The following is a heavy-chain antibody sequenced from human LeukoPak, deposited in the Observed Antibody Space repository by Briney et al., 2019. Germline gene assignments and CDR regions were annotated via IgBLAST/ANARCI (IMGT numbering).Heavy chain of an antibody. CDR3: TSHYYDSSGYKNY. V-gene: IGHV3-73*01. Sequence: GGSLRLSCAASGFTFSGSAMHWVRQASGKGLEWVGRIRSKANSYATAYAASVKGRFTISRDDSKNTAYLQMNSLKTEDTAVYYCTSHYYDSSGYKNYWGQGTLVTVSP. CDR1: GFTFSGSA. J-gene: IGHJ4*02. D-gene: IGHD3-22*01. CDR2: IRSKANSYAT.